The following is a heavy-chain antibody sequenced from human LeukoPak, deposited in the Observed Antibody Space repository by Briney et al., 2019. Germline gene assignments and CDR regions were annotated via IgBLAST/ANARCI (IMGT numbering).Heavy chain of an antibody. D-gene: IGHD2/OR15-2a*01. CDR1: GDSTSSGDHY. CDR3: ARAAADTNSWYYFDY. J-gene: IGHJ4*02. Sequence: SETLSLTCTVSGDSTSSGDHYWSWIRQPPGKGLEWIGYIHYSGSTYYNPSVKGRVIISVAMSKNQFSLSLDSLTAADSAVYYCARAAADTNSWYYFDYWGQGTLVTVSS. V-gene: IGHV4-30-4*01. CDR2: IHYSGST.